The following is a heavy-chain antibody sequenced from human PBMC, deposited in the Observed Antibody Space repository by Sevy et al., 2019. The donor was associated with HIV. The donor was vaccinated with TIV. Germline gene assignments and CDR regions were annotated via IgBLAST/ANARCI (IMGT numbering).Heavy chain of an antibody. J-gene: IGHJ4*02. D-gene: IGHD2-8*01. Sequence: GGSLRRSCAASGFTFSKYSMSWVRQPPGKGLEWVSTLSFGCGEINYADSVKGRFTISRDNSKSSEYLQMNNLRPEDTAVYYCAREGCTKPHDYWGQGPLVPVSS. V-gene: IGHV3-23*01. CDR2: LSFGCGEI. CDR1: GFTFSKYS. CDR3: AREGCTKPHDY.